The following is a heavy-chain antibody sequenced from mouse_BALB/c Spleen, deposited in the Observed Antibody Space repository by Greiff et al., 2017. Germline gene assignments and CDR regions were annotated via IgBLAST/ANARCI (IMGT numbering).Heavy chain of an antibody. CDR1: GFTFSSYA. CDR3: ARWDYYGSSYGFAY. D-gene: IGHD1-1*01. V-gene: IGHV5-6-5*01. J-gene: IGHJ3*01. CDR2: ISSGGST. Sequence: DVKLVESGGGLVKPGGSLKLSCAASGFTFSSYAMSWVRQTPEKRLEWVASISSGGSTYYPASVRGRFTISRDNARNILYLQMSSLRSEDTAMYYCARWDYYGSSYGFAYWGQGTLVTVSA.